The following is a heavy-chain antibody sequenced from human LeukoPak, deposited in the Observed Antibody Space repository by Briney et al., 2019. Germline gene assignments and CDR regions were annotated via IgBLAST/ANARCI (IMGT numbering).Heavy chain of an antibody. J-gene: IGHJ4*02. V-gene: IGHV1-2*02. CDR1: GYTFTGYY. CDR2: INPNSGGT. D-gene: IGHD3-10*01. CDR3: ARDRSYYGSGSYYKSLDY. Sequence: ASVKVSCKASGYTFTGYYMHWVRQAPGQGLERMGWINPNSGGTNYAQKFQGRVTMTRDTSISTAYMELSRLRSDDTAVYYCARDRSYYGSGSYYKSLDYWGQGTLVTVSS.